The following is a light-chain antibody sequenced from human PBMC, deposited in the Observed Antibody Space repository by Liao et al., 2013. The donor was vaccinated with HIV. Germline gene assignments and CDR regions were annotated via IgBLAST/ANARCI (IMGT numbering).Light chain of an antibody. V-gene: IGLV3-1*01. CDR2: QDS. CDR1: NLSNILGNKY. J-gene: IGLJ2*01. Sequence: SYGLTQPPSVSVSTGQTASITCYGDNLSNILGNKYLHWYLQRPGQSPVLVIYQDSKRPSGIPGRFSGSSSGNTGTLTISGTQAMDEADYYCQAWDSSVVFGGGTKLTVL. CDR3: QAWDSSVV.